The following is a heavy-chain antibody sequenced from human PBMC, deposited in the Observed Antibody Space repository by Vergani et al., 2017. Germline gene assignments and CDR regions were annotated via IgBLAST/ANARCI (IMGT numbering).Heavy chain of an antibody. CDR3: ARDKKAGYYGMDV. CDR1: GFTVSSNY. J-gene: IGHJ6*02. V-gene: IGHV3-53*01. D-gene: IGHD3-10*01. CDR2: IYSCGST. Sequence: EVQLVESGGGLIQPGGSLRLSCAASGFTVSSNYMSWFRQAPGKGLEWVSVIYSCGSTYYADSVKGRFTISRDNSKNSLYLQMNSLRAEDTAVYYCARDKKAGYYGMDVWGQGTTVTVSS.